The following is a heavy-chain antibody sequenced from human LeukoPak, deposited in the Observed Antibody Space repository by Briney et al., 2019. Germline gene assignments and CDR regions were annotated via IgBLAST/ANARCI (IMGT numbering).Heavy chain of an antibody. CDR2: ISWNSGSI. CDR3: AKDNSDGYNFVGFSYFDY. J-gene: IGHJ4*02. Sequence: GRSLRLSCAASGFTFDDYAMHWVRQAPGKGVEGVSGISWNSGSIDYADSVKGGFTISREKAKNSLYLQMNSLRAEDTALYYCAKDNSDGYNFVGFSYFDYWGQGTLVTVSS. CDR1: GFTFDDYA. D-gene: IGHD5-24*01. V-gene: IGHV3-9*01.